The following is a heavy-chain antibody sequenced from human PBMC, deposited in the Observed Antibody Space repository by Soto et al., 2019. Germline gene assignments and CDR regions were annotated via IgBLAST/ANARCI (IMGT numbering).Heavy chain of an antibody. Sequence: VGSVRLSCAASGFTFSSYGMHWVRQAPGKGLEWVAVIWYDGSSKYYADSVKGRFTISRDNSKNTLYLQMNSLRAEDTAVYYCARDGMGELLFYWGQGT. CDR1: GFTFSSYG. CDR2: IWYDGSSK. D-gene: IGHD1-26*01. CDR3: ARDGMGELLFY. J-gene: IGHJ4*02. V-gene: IGHV3-33*01.